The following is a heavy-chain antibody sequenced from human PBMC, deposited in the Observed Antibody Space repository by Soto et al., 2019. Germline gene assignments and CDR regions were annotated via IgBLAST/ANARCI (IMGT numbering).Heavy chain of an antibody. CDR3: AKVPGSGRYSPYDH. D-gene: IGHD2-21*01. J-gene: IGHJ4*02. V-gene: IGHV3-74*01. CDR2: INGAGSGT. Sequence: EVQLVESGGGLVQPGGSLRLSCAASGFTFSNYWMHWVRQAPGKGLVWVSRINGAGSGTDYADSVKGRVTMSRDNAKNSLYLQMNSLRAEDTAVYYCAKVPGSGRYSPYDHWGPGTLVTVSS. CDR1: GFTFSNYW.